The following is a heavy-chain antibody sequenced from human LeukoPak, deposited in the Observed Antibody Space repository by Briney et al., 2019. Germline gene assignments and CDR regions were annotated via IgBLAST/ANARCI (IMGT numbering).Heavy chain of an antibody. CDR3: ARTSHSGYMVRGVLYYGMDV. CDR2: IHYSGST. Sequence: SETLSLTCSVSGGSISGDGYHWGWIRRPPGKGLEWIGSIHYSGSTCYKTSLKSRVTIDVDTSKNQFSLKLGSVTAADTAVYYCARTSHSGYMVRGVLYYGMDVWGQGTTVTASS. V-gene: IGHV4-39*01. CDR1: GGSISGDGYH. J-gene: IGHJ6*02. D-gene: IGHD3-10*01.